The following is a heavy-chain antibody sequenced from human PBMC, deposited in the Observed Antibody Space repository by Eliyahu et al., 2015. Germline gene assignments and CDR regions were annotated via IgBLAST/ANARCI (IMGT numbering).Heavy chain of an antibody. CDR1: GGSFSGYY. J-gene: IGHJ4*02. D-gene: IGHD6-19*01. V-gene: IGHV4-34*01. CDR3: ARERLKGYSSGWYEG. Sequence: QVQLQQWGAGLLKPSETLSLTCAVYGGSFSGYYWSWIRQPPGKGLEWIGEINHSGSTNYNPSLKSRVTISVDTSKNQFSLKLSSVTAADTAVYYCARERLKGYSSGWYEGWGQGTLVTVSS. CDR2: INHSGST.